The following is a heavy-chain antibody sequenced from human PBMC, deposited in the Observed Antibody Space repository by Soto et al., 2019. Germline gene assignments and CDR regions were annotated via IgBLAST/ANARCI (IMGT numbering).Heavy chain of an antibody. V-gene: IGHV1-69*06. D-gene: IGHD2-2*01. J-gene: IGHJ6*02. Sequence: QVQLVQSGAEVKKPGSSVKVSCKASGGTFSSYAISWVRQAPGQGLEWMGGIIPIFGTANYAQKFQGRVRITADKSPSPAYMELSSLRSEDTAVYYCAKGGAPAAIFSPYYYYGMDVWGQGTTVTVSS. CDR3: AKGGAPAAIFSPYYYYGMDV. CDR2: IIPIFGTA. CDR1: GGTFSSYA.